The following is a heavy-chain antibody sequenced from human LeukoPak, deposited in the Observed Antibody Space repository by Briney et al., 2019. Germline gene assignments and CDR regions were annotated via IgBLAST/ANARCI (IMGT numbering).Heavy chain of an antibody. CDR2: INWNGGST. J-gene: IGHJ2*01. Sequence: GGSLRLSCAASGFTFDDYGMSWVRQVPGRGLEWVSSINWNGGSTGYGESVKGRFTISRDNAKNSLYLQMNSLRVDDTALYYCAGGDRNGWYFDLWGRGTLVTVS. CDR3: AGGDRNGWYFDL. D-gene: IGHD2-8*01. CDR1: GFTFDDYG. V-gene: IGHV3-20*04.